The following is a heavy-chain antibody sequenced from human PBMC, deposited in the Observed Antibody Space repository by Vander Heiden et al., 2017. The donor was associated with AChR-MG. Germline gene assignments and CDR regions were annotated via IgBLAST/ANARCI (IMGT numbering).Heavy chain of an antibody. CDR2: IRSNANNYAT. CDR3: ARAHSGDDSGYYYHYGMDV. Sequence: EVQLVETGGGLVQPGGSLKLSCAASGFTFSGATMHWVSQAPGKGLEWVGRIRSNANNYATVYAASVKGRFTISRDDSQNTAYLHMTSLNTEDTAVYYCARAHSGDDSGYYYHYGMDVWGQGTTGTVSS. J-gene: IGHJ6*02. D-gene: IGHD5-12*01. V-gene: IGHV3-73*01. CDR1: GFTFSGAT.